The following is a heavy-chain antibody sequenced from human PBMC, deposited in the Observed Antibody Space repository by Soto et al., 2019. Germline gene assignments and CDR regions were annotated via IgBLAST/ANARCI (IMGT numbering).Heavy chain of an antibody. V-gene: IGHV3-9*01. J-gene: IGHJ4*02. CDR2: ISWNSATL. Sequence: EVQLVESGGGLVQPGGSVRLSCVGSGFIFEDFAMNWVRQVTGKGLEWVSGISWNSATLAYADSVKGRFIVSRDNAKNILYLQMNSLRAEDEALYYCAKDVGYYYYDTSAYLYDYWGQGTLVTVSS. CDR3: AKDVGYYYYDTSAYLYDY. CDR1: GFIFEDFA. D-gene: IGHD3-22*01.